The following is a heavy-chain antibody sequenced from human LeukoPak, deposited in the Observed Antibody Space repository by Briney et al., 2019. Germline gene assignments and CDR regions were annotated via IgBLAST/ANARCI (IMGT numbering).Heavy chain of an antibody. V-gene: IGHV3-7*01. D-gene: IGHD3-3*01. CDR2: IKQDGNEK. CDR1: GFTSSSYW. CDR3: ARSNDFWSAYDYYFDY. Sequence: GGSLRLSCAASGFTSSSYWMSWVGQAPGRGLEWVANIKQDGNEKYYVYSVKGRFTISRDNAKNSLYLQINSLRAEDTAVYYCARSNDFWSAYDYYFDYWGQGTLVTVSS. J-gene: IGHJ4*02.